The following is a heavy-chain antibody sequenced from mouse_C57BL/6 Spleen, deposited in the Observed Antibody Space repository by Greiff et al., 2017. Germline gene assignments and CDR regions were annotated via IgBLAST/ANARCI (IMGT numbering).Heavy chain of an antibody. D-gene: IGHD1-1*01. CDR1: GFTFSSYG. J-gene: IGHJ4*01. CDR2: ISSGGSYT. V-gene: IGHV5-6*01. CDR3: ASHYYGSSYAYAMDY. Sequence: EVMLVESGGDLVKPGGSLKLSCAASGFTFSSYGMSWVRQTPDKRLEWVATISSGGSYTYYPDSVKGRFTISRDNAKNTLYLQMSSLKSEDTAMYYCASHYYGSSYAYAMDYWGQGTSVTVSS.